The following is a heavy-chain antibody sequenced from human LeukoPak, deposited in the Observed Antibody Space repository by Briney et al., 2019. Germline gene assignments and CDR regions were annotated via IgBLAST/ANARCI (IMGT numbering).Heavy chain of an antibody. V-gene: IGHV3-53*04. Sequence: GSLRLSCAAPGFTVSSNYMSWVRQAPGKGLEWVSVIYSGGSTYYADSVKGRFTISRHNSKNTLYLQMNSLRAEDTAVYYCARLLIVGASSYFDYWGQGTPVTVSS. CDR3: ARLLIVGASSYFDY. J-gene: IGHJ4*02. CDR1: GFTVSSNY. D-gene: IGHD1-26*01. CDR2: IYSGGST.